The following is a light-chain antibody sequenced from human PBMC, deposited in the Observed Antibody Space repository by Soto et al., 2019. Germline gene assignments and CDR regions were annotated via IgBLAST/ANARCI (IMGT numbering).Light chain of an antibody. CDR1: QSVSSSY. V-gene: IGKV3-20*01. Sequence: EIVLTQSPGTLSLSPGERATPSCRASQSVSSSYLAWYQQKPGQAPRLLIYGASSRATGIPDRFSGSGSGTDFTLTISRLEPEDFAVYYCQQYGSSLTWTFGQGNKVEIK. CDR3: QQYGSSLTWT. CDR2: GAS. J-gene: IGKJ1*01.